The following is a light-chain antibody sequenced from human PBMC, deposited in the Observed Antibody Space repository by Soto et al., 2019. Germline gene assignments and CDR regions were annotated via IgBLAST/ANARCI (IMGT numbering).Light chain of an antibody. Sequence: EIVLTLSPATLSLSPGERATLSCRASQSVNSFLAWYQQKPGQAPRLLIYDASNRATGIPARFSGSGSGTDFTLTISSLEPEDFANYYCQQRRDWPLTFGGGTKVEIK. V-gene: IGKV3-11*01. CDR3: QQRRDWPLT. CDR2: DAS. CDR1: QSVNSF. J-gene: IGKJ4*01.